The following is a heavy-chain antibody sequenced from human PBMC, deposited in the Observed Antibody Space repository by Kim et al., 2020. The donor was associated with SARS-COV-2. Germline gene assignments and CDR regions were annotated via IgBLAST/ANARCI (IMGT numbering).Heavy chain of an antibody. CDR3: ARGYSSSWYWAFDI. J-gene: IGHJ3*02. V-gene: IGHV3-13*01. Sequence: YTGPVKRRLTISRENAKNSLYRQMNSLRAGDTAVYYCARGYSSSWYWAFDIWGQGTMVTVSS. D-gene: IGHD6-13*01.